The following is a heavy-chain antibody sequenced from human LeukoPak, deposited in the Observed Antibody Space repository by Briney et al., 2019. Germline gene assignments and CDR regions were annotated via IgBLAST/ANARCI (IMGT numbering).Heavy chain of an antibody. CDR1: GGSLSSYY. V-gene: IGHV4-59*12. D-gene: IGHD3-10*01. CDR3: ARVGNYGSDPYNWFDP. Sequence: SETLSLTCTVSGGSLSSYYWSWIRQPPGKGLEWIGYIYYSGSTNYNPSLKSRVTISVDTSKNQFSLKLSSVTAADTAVYYCARVGNYGSDPYNWFDPWGQGTLVTVSS. J-gene: IGHJ5*02. CDR2: IYYSGST.